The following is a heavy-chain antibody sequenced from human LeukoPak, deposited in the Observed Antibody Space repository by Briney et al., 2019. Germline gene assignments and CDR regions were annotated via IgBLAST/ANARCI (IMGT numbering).Heavy chain of an antibody. D-gene: IGHD6-19*01. Sequence: PSETLSLTCSVYGGSFSAYYWSWIRQPPGKGLEWIGEINDSGATNYNPSLKSRFTISVDTSKNQFSLKLSSVPAADTSIYYCARGPRGSGSTGWYLLGFDYWGQGTLVTVAS. CDR1: GGSFSAYY. CDR2: INDSGAT. CDR3: ARGPRGSGSTGWYLLGFDY. J-gene: IGHJ4*02. V-gene: IGHV4-34*01.